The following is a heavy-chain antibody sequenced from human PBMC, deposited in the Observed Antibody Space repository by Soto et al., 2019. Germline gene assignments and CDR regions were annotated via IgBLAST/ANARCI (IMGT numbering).Heavy chain of an antibody. D-gene: IGHD3-22*01. Sequence: PGGSLRLSCAASGFTFSNAWMSWVRQAPGKGLEWVGRIKSKTDGGTTDYAAPVKGRFTISRDDSKNTLYLQMNSLKTEDTAVYYCTTDWAYYHYYCYGMDVWGQGTTVTVSS. CDR3: TTDWAYYHYYCYGMDV. CDR1: GFTFSNAW. CDR2: IKSKTDGGTT. J-gene: IGHJ6*02. V-gene: IGHV3-15*01.